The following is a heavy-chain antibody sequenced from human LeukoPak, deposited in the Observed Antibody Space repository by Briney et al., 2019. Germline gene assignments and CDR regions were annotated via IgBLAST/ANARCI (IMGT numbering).Heavy chain of an antibody. CDR2: IYTSGST. J-gene: IGHJ3*02. CDR3: ARESGLGDDAFDI. V-gene: IGHV4-61*02. CDR1: GGSISSGSYY. Sequence: PSQTLSLTCTVSGGSISSGSYYWSWIRQPAGKGLEWIGRIYTSGSTNYNPSLKSRVTMSVDTSKNQFSLKLSSVTAADTAVYYCARESGLGDDAFDIWGQGTMVTVSS. D-gene: IGHD3-16*01.